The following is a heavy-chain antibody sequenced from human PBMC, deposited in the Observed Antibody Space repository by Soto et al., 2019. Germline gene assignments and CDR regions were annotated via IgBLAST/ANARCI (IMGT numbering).Heavy chain of an antibody. CDR2: FDPEDGET. V-gene: IGHV1-24*01. CDR3: ATQTHSYDSSGYYVGAFDI. Sequence: ASVKVSCKVSGYTLTELSMHWVRQAPGKGLEWMGGFDPEDGETIYAQKFQGRVTMTEDTSTDTAYMELSSLRSEDTAVYYCATQTHSYDSSGYYVGAFDIWGQGTMVTVSS. CDR1: GYTLTELS. D-gene: IGHD3-22*01. J-gene: IGHJ3*02.